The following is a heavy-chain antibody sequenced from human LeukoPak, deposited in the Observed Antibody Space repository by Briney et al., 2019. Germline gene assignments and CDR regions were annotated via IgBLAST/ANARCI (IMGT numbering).Heavy chain of an antibody. CDR3: ARGSGVLWFGELPSAAYYGMDV. CDR1: GGSISSYY. J-gene: IGHJ6*02. D-gene: IGHD3-10*01. Sequence: PSETLSLTCTVSGGSISSYYWSWIRQPPGKGLEWIGYIYYSGSTNYNPSLKSRVTISVDTSKNQFSLKLSSVTAADTAVYYCARGSGVLWFGELPSAAYYGMDVWGQGTTVTVSS. V-gene: IGHV4-59*12. CDR2: IYYSGST.